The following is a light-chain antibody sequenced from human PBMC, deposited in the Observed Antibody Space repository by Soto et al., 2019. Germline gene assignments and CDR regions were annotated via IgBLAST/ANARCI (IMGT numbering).Light chain of an antibody. J-gene: IGKJ5*01. CDR1: QSVSSSN. Sequence: ECVLTRGPQALSLSPGEAASLACRSSQSVSSSNLAWYQQKRGRAPRLLIHGASSRASGVSDRVSGRGSGTDFTLTISRLEPEDFAVYYCQQYGSAPITFGQGTRLEIK. CDR3: QQYGSAPIT. V-gene: IGKV3-20*01. CDR2: GAS.